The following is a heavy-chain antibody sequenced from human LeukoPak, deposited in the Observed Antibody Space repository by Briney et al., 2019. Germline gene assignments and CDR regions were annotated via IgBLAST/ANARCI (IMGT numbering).Heavy chain of an antibody. CDR2: ISGSGSST. Sequence: GGSLRLSCAASGFTFSNYAMTWVRQAPGKGLEWVSGISGSGSSTYYADSVKGRFTISRDNSKNTLYLQMNSLRAEDTAVYYCARSWSDFDYWGQGTLVTVSS. D-gene: IGHD6-13*01. J-gene: IGHJ4*02. CDR1: GFTFSNYA. CDR3: ARSWSDFDY. V-gene: IGHV3-23*01.